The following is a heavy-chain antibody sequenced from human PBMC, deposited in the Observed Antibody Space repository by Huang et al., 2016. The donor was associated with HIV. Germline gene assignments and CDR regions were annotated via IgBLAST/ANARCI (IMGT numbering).Heavy chain of an antibody. CDR3: ARQGLWLPPTDPFDY. CDR2: IDPRDSDT. D-gene: IGHD3-10*01. J-gene: IGHJ4*02. V-gene: IGHV5-51*01. Sequence: EVHLVQSGAEVKEPGESLKISCQASGYNCDSYWIGWVRQMPGKGLEWMGVIDPRDSDTRYYPSVHGQVTISADQSIKTAYLQWSSLKASDTAIYFCARQGLWLPPTDPFDYWGQGTPVTVSA. CDR1: GYNCDSYW.